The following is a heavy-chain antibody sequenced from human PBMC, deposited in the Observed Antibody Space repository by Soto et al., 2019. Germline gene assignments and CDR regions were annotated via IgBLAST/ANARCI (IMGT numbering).Heavy chain of an antibody. D-gene: IGHD6-6*01. CDR3: AKVVGSARLLRYYYYYGMDV. Sequence: GGSLRLSCAASGFTFSSYAMSWVRQAPGKGLEWVSAISGSGGSTYYADSVKGRFTISRDNSKNTLYLQMNSLRAEDTAVYYCAKVVGSARLLRYYYYYGMDVWGQGTTVTVSS. J-gene: IGHJ6*02. V-gene: IGHV3-23*01. CDR2: ISGSGGST. CDR1: GFTFSSYA.